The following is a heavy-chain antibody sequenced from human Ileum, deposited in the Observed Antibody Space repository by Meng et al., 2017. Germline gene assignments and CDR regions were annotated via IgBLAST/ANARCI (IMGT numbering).Heavy chain of an antibody. CDR2: IYASVST. CDR3: VRDGSSSSGGTL. Sequence: QVKRQESGPGLVKPSETLSLTCRVSGGSISNYYWSWIRQPAGKGLEWIGRIYASVSTNYNPSLKTRITMSVDTSKSQFSLKLTSITAADTAVYYCVRDGSSSSGGTLWGRGTLVTVSS. J-gene: IGHJ2*01. D-gene: IGHD2-2*01. V-gene: IGHV4-4*07. CDR1: GGSISNYY.